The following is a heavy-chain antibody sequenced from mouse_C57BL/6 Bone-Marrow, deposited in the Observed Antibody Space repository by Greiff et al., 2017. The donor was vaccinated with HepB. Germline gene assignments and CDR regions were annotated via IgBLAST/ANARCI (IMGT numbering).Heavy chain of an antibody. CDR1: GYTFTDYE. V-gene: IGHV1-15*01. Sequence: VQLVESGAELVRPGASVTLSCKASGYTFTDYEVHWVKQTPVNGLEWIGAIDPETGGTAYNQKFKGKAILTADKSSSTAYMELRSLTSEDSAVYYCTREGWRDFDYWGQGTTLTVSS. J-gene: IGHJ2*01. CDR3: TREGWRDFDY. CDR2: IDPETGGT. D-gene: IGHD3-3*01.